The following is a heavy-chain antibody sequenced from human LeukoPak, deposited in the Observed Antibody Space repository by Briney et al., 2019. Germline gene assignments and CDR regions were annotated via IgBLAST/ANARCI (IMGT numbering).Heavy chain of an antibody. Sequence: GSLRLSRAAFGFTFSSYSMNWVRQAPGKGVEWVPSISSSSSYIYYADSVKGRFTISRDNAKNSLYLQMNSLRAEDTAVYYCARGGRDGYNRGVDPWGQGTLVTVSS. J-gene: IGHJ5*02. CDR1: GFTFSSYS. CDR3: ARGGRDGYNRGVDP. D-gene: IGHD5-24*01. V-gene: IGHV3-21*01. CDR2: ISSSSSYI.